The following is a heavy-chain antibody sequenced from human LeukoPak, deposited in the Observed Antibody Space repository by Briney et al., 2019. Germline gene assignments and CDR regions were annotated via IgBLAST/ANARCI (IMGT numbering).Heavy chain of an antibody. Sequence: SSETLSLTCSDSGGSISSLYWSWIRQPPGKGLEWIGYIYYTGSTNYNPSLKSRVTMFVDMSKNQFSLRLSSVTAADTAVYYCARHRAYSSSSPFDYWGQGTLVTVSS. D-gene: IGHD6-6*01. J-gene: IGHJ4*02. CDR2: IYYTGST. CDR3: ARHRAYSSSSPFDY. V-gene: IGHV4-59*08. CDR1: GGSISSLY.